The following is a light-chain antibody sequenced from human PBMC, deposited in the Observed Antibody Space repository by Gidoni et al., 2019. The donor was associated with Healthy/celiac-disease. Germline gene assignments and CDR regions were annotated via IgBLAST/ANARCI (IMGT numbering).Light chain of an antibody. Sequence: DIQMTQSPSSLSASVVDRVTITCRASQSISSYLNWYQQKPGKAPKLLIYASSSLQSVVPSKFSGSGSGTDFTLTISSLQPEDFATYYCQQSYSTLALTFGGGTKVEIK. CDR2: ASS. J-gene: IGKJ4*01. CDR3: QQSYSTLALT. CDR1: QSISSY. V-gene: IGKV1-39*01.